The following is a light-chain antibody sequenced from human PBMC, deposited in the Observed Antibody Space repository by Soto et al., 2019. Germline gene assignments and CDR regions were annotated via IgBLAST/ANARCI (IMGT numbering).Light chain of an antibody. CDR1: QSVLYSSNNKNN. CDR2: WAS. V-gene: IGKV4-1*01. CDR3: QQYYSAPET. Sequence: DIVMTQSPDSLAVSLGERATINCKSSQSVLYSSNNKNNLAWYQQKPGQPPKLLIYWASTRESGVPDRFSGSGSGTDFTLPISGLQAEDVAVYYCQQYYSAPETFGQGTKVEIK. J-gene: IGKJ1*01.